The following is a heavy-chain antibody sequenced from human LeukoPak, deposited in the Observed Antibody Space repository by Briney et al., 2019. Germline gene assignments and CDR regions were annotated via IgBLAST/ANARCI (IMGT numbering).Heavy chain of an antibody. CDR3: ARDLTIFGVVITLDNYYYGMDV. CDR1: GYTFTSNY. D-gene: IGHD3-3*01. J-gene: IGHJ6*02. Sequence: ASVKVSCKASGYTFTSNYIHWVRQAPGQGLEWMGMIYPRDGSTSYAQKFQGRVTVTRDTSTSTVHMELSGLRSEDTAVYYCARDLTIFGVVITLDNYYYGMDVWGQGTTVTVSS. V-gene: IGHV1-46*01. CDR2: IYPRDGST.